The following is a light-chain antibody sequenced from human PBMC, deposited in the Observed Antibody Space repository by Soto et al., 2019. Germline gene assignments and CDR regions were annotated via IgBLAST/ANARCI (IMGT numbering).Light chain of an antibody. CDR3: CSYAGSDTLEV. CDR1: SSDVGGYNY. V-gene: IGLV2-11*01. CDR2: DVS. Sequence: QSALTQPRSVSGSPGQSVTISCTGTSSDVGGYNYVSWYQQHPGKAPKLMIYDVSKRPSGVPDRFSGSKSGNTASLTISGLQAEDEADYYCCSYAGSDTLEVFGGGTKVTVL. J-gene: IGLJ2*01.